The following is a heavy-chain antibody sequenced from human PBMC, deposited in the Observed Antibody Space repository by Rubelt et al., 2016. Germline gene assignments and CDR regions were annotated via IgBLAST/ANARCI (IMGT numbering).Heavy chain of an antibody. D-gene: IGHD4-17*01. CDR1: GGSISSGDYY. J-gene: IGHJ4*02. CDR2: IYYSGST. Sequence: QLQESGPGLVKPSQTLSLTCTVSGGSISSGDYYWSWIRQHPGKGLEWIGYIYYSGSTYYNPSLKSRLTILVDTSNNHFSLKLSSVTAADTAVYYCARGGTTVTDYYFDYWGQGTPVTVSS. V-gene: IGHV4-31*03. CDR3: ARGGTTVTDYYFDY.